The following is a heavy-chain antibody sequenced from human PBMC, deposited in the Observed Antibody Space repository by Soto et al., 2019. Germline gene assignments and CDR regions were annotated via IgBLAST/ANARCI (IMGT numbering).Heavy chain of an antibody. D-gene: IGHD6-13*01. CDR2: INHSGGT. Sequence: QVQLQQRGGGLLKPSETLSLTRAVYDGSFSGYYWSWIRQPPGKGLEWIGEINHSGGTNYNPSLESRVTISVEAAKNQFSLKLTSVTAADTAVYYCARGHLGYSSSWSGFDYWGQGTLVTVSS. V-gene: IGHV4-34*01. CDR1: DGSFSGYY. CDR3: ARGHLGYSSSWSGFDY. J-gene: IGHJ4*02.